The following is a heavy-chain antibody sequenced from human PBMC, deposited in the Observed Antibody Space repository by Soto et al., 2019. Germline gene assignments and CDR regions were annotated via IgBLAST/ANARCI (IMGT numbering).Heavy chain of an antibody. D-gene: IGHD2-15*01. CDR3: ARALSRYCSGGSCPFTFDY. V-gene: IGHV4-59*01. J-gene: IGHJ4*01. CDR2: LYYGRSA. Sequence: SETLSLTCAVSGDSISSYYCMWIRQPPGKGLESIGYLYYGRSANYNPSLKSRVTLSVDTSTNQCSLTLSSVTAADTAVYFCARALSRYCSGGSCPFTFDYGGQDPGSPSPQ. CDR1: GDSISSYY.